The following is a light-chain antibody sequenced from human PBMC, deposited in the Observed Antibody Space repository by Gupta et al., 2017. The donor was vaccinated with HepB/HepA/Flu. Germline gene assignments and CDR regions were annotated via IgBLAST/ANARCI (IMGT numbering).Light chain of an antibody. CDR3: QTWGTGIRV. V-gene: IGLV4-69*01. CDR1: SGHRSYA. J-gene: IGLJ2*01. Sequence: HLVLTQSPSASASLAASVKLTCTLSSGHRSYAIAWHQQQPEKGPRYLMKLNSDGSHSKGDGIPDRFSGSSSGAERYLTISSLESEDEDDYYCQTWGTGIRVFGGGTKLTVL. CDR2: LNSDGSH.